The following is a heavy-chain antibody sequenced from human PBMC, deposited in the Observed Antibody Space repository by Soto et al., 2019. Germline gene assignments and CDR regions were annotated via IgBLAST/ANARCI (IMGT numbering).Heavy chain of an antibody. Sequence: SETLSLTCTVSGGSISSGGYYWSWIRQHPGKGLEWIGYIYYSGSTYYNPSLKSRVTISVDTSKNQFSLKLSSVTAADTAVYYCARDRRGYSYDYYYGMDVWGQGTTVTV. V-gene: IGHV4-31*03. D-gene: IGHD5-18*01. CDR2: IYYSGST. CDR3: ARDRRGYSYDYYYGMDV. J-gene: IGHJ6*02. CDR1: GGSISSGGYY.